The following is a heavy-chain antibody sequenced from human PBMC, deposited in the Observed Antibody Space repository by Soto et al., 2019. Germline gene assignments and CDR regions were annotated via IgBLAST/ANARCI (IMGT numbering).Heavy chain of an antibody. CDR1: GYIFTSYW. D-gene: IGHD2-2*01. Sequence: GESLKISCKGSGYIFTSYWIGWLRQMPGKGLEWMGIIYPGDSETSYSPSFQGQVTISADKSISTAYLQWSSLKASDTAMYYCARQHCSSTTCYSRNWFDPWGQGTLVTVSS. V-gene: IGHV5-51*01. CDR2: IYPGDSET. CDR3: ARQHCSSTTCYSRNWFDP. J-gene: IGHJ5*02.